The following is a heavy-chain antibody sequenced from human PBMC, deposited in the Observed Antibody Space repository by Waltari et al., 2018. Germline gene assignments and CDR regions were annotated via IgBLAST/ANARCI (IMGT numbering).Heavy chain of an antibody. CDR2: ILYDGSNK. V-gene: IGHV3-33*01. J-gene: IGHJ3*02. D-gene: IGHD3-3*01. Sequence: QVQLVESGGGVVQSGRSLRLSCVGSGFTFTNHGIHWVRQGPGKGLCVVAVILYDGSNKNYVDSGKGRFTISRDNSKNTMYLEMNRLRAEDTAVYFCARGDGGSGLGASDIWGQGTMVTVSS. CDR3: ARGDGGSGLGASDI. CDR1: GFTFTNHG.